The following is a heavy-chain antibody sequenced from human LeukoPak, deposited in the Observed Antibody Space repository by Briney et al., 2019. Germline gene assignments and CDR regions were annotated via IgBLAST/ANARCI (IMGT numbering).Heavy chain of an antibody. D-gene: IGHD3-22*01. Sequence: SETLSLTCAVYGGSFSGYYWSWIRQPPGKGLEWIGEINHSGSTNYNPSLKSRVTTSVDTSKNQFSLKLSSVTAADTAVYYCARGRKDTMIVVVTPRYFDYWGQGTLVTVPS. J-gene: IGHJ4*02. V-gene: IGHV4-34*01. CDR3: ARGRKDTMIVVVTPRYFDY. CDR2: INHSGST. CDR1: GGSFSGYY.